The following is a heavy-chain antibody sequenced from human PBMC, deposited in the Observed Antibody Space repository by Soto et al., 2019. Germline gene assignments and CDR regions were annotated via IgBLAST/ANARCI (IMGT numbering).Heavy chain of an antibody. Sequence: SETLSLTCTVSGGSISSDDYYWSWIRQAPGRGLEWIGYIHSSGSIYYNPSLKSRATMSIDTAGNQFSLKVSSVAVADTAVYYCARDLDGLHDDTSGPFPRPGWGQGTLVTVAS. CDR2: IHSSGSI. J-gene: IGHJ1*01. CDR3: ARDLDGLHDDTSGPFPRPG. D-gene: IGHD3-22*01. V-gene: IGHV4-30-4*01. CDR1: GGSISSDDYY.